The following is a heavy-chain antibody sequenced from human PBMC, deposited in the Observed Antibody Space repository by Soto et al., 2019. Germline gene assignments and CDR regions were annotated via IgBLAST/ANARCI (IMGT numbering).Heavy chain of an antibody. CDR3: AGVISSRDEYFDY. CDR2: ISHTGTT. J-gene: IGHJ4*02. D-gene: IGHD2-2*01. V-gene: IGHV4-4*02. CDR1: GDSISGSQW. Sequence: SETLSLTCAVSGDSISGSQWWSWVRLPPGKGLEWIGEISHTGTTNYNPSLKSRVTMSVDKPKNQFSLNLTSVTAADTAAYYCAGVISSRDEYFDYWGQGTVVTVSS.